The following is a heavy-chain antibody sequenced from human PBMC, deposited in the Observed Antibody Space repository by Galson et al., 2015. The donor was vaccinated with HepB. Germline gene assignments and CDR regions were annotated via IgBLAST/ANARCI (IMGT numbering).Heavy chain of an antibody. CDR2: ISAYNGNT. CDR1: GYTFTSYG. V-gene: IGHV1-18*01. CDR3: ARVASDYYDSSGWNWYFDL. J-gene: IGHJ2*01. Sequence: SVKVSCKASGYTFTSYGISWVRQVPGQGLEWMGWISAYNGNTNYAQKLQGRVTMTTDTSTSTAYMELRSLRPDDTAVYYCARVASDYYDSSGWNWYFDLWGRGTLVTVSS. D-gene: IGHD3-22*01.